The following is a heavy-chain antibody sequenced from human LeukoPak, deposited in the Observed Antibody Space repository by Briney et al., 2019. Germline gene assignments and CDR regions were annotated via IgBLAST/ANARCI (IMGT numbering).Heavy chain of an antibody. D-gene: IGHD6-6*01. CDR3: ARGGYSSSYWFDP. Sequence: SETLSLTCTVSGGSVSSGTYYWSWIRQPPGKGLEWIGYIYYSGSTNYNPSLKSRVTISVDTSKNQFSLKLSSVTAADTAVYYCARGGYSSSYWFDPWGQGTLVTVSS. CDR1: GGSVSSGTYY. V-gene: IGHV4-61*01. J-gene: IGHJ5*02. CDR2: IYYSGST.